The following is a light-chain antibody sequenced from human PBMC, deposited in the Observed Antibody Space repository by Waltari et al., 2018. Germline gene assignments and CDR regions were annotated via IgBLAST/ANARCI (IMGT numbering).Light chain of an antibody. CDR2: GAS. Sequence: EIVMTQSPATLSVSQGERAALSCRASQSVSSDLAWYQQKPGQAPRLLIYGASTRATGIPARFSGSGSGTEFTLTISSMQSEDFAVYYCQQYNSWPPFTFGGGTKVEIK. CDR3: QQYNSWPPFT. J-gene: IGKJ4*01. V-gene: IGKV3-15*01. CDR1: QSVSSD.